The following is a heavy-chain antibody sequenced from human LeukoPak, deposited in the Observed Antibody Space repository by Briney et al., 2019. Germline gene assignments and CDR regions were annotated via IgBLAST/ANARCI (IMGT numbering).Heavy chain of an antibody. D-gene: IGHD6-6*01. CDR3: ARVSSSMGGAAGY. J-gene: IGHJ4*02. CDR2: IKQGGSEK. Sequence: GGSLRLSCAASGFIFSGYWMSWVRQAPGKGLEWVANIKQGGSEKYYVDSVKGRFTISRDNAKNSAYLEMNSLRAEDTAVYYCARVSSSMGGAAGYWGQGTLVTVSS. CDR1: GFIFSGYW. V-gene: IGHV3-7*01.